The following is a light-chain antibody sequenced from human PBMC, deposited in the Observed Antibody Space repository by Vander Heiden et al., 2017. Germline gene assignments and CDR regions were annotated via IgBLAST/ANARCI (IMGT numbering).Light chain of an antibody. J-gene: IGLJ2*01. CDR1: SSNIRAGYD. V-gene: IGLV1-40*01. CDR3: QSYDSSLSGVV. CDR2: GNS. Sequence: QSVLTRPPSVSGAPGQRVTIPCTGSSSNIRAGYDVHWYQQLPGTAPKLLIYGNSNRPSGGPDRFSGSKSGTSASLAITGLQAEDEADYYCQSYDSSLSGVVFGGGTKLTVL.